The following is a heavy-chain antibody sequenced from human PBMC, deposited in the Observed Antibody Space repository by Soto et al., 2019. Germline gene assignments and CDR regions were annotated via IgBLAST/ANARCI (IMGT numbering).Heavy chain of an antibody. J-gene: IGHJ5*02. CDR3: AKNQVVQLVPIATVDCFDP. D-gene: IGHD1-26*01. CDR2: ISGSGFKK. CDR1: GFIFENFG. Sequence: GGSLRLSCAASGFIFENFGMSWVRQAPGKGLEWISSISGSGFKKYCADSVKGRFTISRDNSKSTVYLELNNLSAEDTAVYHCAKNQVVQLVPIATVDCFDPWGQGTVVTVSS. V-gene: IGHV3-23*01.